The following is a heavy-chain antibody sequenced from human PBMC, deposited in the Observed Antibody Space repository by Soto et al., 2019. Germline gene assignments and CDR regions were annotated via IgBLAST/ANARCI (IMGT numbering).Heavy chain of an antibody. Sequence: QLQLQESGSGLVTPSQTLSLTCAVSGGSIRSGGYSWSRIRQPPGKGLEWIGYIYHSGSTYYNPSLKSRVTISVDRSKNQCSLKLSSVTAADTAVYYCASAGGLGAVAADYWGQGTLVTVSS. V-gene: IGHV4-30-2*01. CDR3: ASAGGLGAVAADY. J-gene: IGHJ4*02. CDR2: IYHSGST. CDR1: GGSIRSGGYS. D-gene: IGHD6-19*01.